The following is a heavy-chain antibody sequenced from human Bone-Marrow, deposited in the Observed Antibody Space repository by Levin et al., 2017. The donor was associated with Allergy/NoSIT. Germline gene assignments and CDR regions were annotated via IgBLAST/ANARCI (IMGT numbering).Heavy chain of an antibody. CDR3: ARGRGLMGWYYFDY. J-gene: IGHJ4*02. V-gene: IGHV4-34*01. CDR2: INHSGST. D-gene: IGHD2-8*01. CDR1: GGSFSGYY. Sequence: SETLSLTCAVYGGSFSGYYWSWIRQPPGKGLEWIGEINHSGSTNYNPSLKSRVTISVDTSKNQFSLKLSSVTAADTAVYYCARGRGLMGWYYFDYWGQGTLVTVSS.